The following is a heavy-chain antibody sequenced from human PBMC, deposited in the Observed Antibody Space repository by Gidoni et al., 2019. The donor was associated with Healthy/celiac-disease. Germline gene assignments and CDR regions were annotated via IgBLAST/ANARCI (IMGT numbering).Heavy chain of an antibody. Sequence: QVQLAEPGGGLVKPAGSLRPSCAASRFTFSDYYMSWIPQAPGKGLEWVSYISSSSSYTNYADSVKGRFTISRDNAKNSLYLQIDSLSAEDTAVYYCARESAMVRGGMDVWGQGTTVTVSS. D-gene: IGHD3-10*01. CDR1: RFTFSDYY. J-gene: IGHJ6*02. V-gene: IGHV3-11*05. CDR3: ARESAMVRGGMDV. CDR2: ISSSSSYT.